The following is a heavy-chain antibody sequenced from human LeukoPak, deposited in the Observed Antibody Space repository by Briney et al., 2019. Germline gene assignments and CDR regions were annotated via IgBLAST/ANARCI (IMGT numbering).Heavy chain of an antibody. Sequence: GGSLRLSCAASGFTFSSYSMNWVRQAPGKGLEWVSSISSSSSYIYYADSVKGRFTISRDNAKNSLYLHMNSLRAEDTAVYYCARGKSIAAAGNDYWGQGTLVTVSS. V-gene: IGHV3-21*01. D-gene: IGHD6-13*01. J-gene: IGHJ4*02. CDR3: ARGKSIAAAGNDY. CDR2: ISSSSSYI. CDR1: GFTFSSYS.